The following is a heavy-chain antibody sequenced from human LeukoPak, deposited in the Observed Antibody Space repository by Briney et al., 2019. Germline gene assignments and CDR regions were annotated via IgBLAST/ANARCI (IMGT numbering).Heavy chain of an antibody. CDR1: GVSISSYT. Sequence: SVKVSCKASGVSISSYTMSWVRQAPGQGLEYVSRIIPILGIANYAQKLQGRVTITADKSTSTAYMEMSSLRSEDTAVYYCASQYQLLTSDGMDVWGQGTTVTVSS. D-gene: IGHD2-2*01. CDR2: IIPILGIA. CDR3: ASQYQLLTSDGMDV. V-gene: IGHV1-69*02. J-gene: IGHJ6*02.